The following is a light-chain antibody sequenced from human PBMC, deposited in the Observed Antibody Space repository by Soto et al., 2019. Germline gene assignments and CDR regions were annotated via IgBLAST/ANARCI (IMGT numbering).Light chain of an antibody. J-gene: IGLJ2*01. V-gene: IGLV2-14*03. CDR2: DVN. CDR3: NSYTSSSTYVV. CDR1: SSDVGGYNY. Sequence: QSALTQPRSVSGSPGQSVTISCTGTSSDVGGYNYVSWYQQLPGKAPKLMIYDVNNRPSGVSNRFSGSKSGNTASLTISGLQAEDEADYYCNSYTSSSTYVVFGGGTKLTVL.